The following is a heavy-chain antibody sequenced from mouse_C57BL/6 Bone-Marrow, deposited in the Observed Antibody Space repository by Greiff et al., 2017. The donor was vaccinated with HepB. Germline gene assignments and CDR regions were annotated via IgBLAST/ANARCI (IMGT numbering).Heavy chain of an antibody. J-gene: IGHJ1*03. CDR3: ARIHGYFYWYFDV. CDR2: INPNNGGT. Sequence: VQLKQSGPELVKPGASVKMSCKASGYTFTDYNMHWVKQSHGKSLEWIGYINPNNGGTSYNQKFKGKATLTVNKSSSTAYMELRSLTSEDSAVYYCARIHGYFYWYFDVWGTGTTVTVSS. V-gene: IGHV1-22*01. CDR1: GYTFTDYN. D-gene: IGHD2-3*01.